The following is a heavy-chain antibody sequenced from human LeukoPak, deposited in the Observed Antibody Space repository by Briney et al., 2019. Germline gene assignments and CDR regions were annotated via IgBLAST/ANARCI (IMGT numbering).Heavy chain of an antibody. J-gene: IGHJ4*02. V-gene: IGHV4-39*01. D-gene: IGHD1-26*01. CDR3: ASGGSYSYFDY. CDR1: GGSISSSSYY. Sequence: SETLSLTCTVSGGSISSSSYYWGWLRQPPGKGLEWIGSIYYSGSTYYNPSLKSRVTISVDTSKNQFSLKLSSVTAADTAVYYCASGGSYSYFDYWGQGTLVTVSS. CDR2: IYYSGST.